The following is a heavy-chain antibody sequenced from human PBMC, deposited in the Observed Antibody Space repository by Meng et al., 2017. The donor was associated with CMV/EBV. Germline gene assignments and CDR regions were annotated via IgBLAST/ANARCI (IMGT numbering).Heavy chain of an antibody. CDR2: IYYSGST. CDR1: GGSISSYY. V-gene: IGHV4-59*01. J-gene: IGHJ5*02. D-gene: IGHD6-6*01. Sequence: SETLSLTCTVSGGSISSYYWSGIRQPPGKGLEWIGYIYYSGSTNYNPSLKSRVTISVDTSKNQFSLKLSSVTAADTAVYYCARARGYSSSSKNWFDPWGQGTLVTVSS. CDR3: ARARGYSSSSKNWFDP.